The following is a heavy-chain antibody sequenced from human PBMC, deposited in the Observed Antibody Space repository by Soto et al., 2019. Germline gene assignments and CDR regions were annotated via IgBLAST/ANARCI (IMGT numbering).Heavy chain of an antibody. CDR3: ARDLDSTPSGPVSNWFDP. CDR2: IIPIFGTA. CDR1: GGTFSSYA. Sequence: QVQLVQSGAEVKKPGSSVKVSCKASGGTFSSYAISWVRQAPGQGLEWMGGIIPIFGTANYAQKFQGRVTITADESTSTAYMELSSLRSEDTAVYYCARDLDSTPSGPVSNWFDPWGQGSLVTVSS. D-gene: IGHD3-22*01. J-gene: IGHJ5*02. V-gene: IGHV1-69*01.